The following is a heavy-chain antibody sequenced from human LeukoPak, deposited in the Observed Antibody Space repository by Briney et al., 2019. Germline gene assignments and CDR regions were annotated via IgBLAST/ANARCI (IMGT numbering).Heavy chain of an antibody. V-gene: IGHV5-51*01. Sequence: GESLKISCNGSGYXFTSYWICWVRQMPGKGLEWMGIIYPGDSDTRYSPSFQGQVTISADKSISTAYLQWSSLKASDTAMYYCARQEENSYDFDYWGQGTLVTVSS. CDR2: IYPGDSDT. J-gene: IGHJ4*02. CDR3: ARQEENSYDFDY. CDR1: GYXFTSYW. D-gene: IGHD5-12*01.